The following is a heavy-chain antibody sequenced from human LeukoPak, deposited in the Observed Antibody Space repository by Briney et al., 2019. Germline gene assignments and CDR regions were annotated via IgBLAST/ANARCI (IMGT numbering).Heavy chain of an antibody. D-gene: IGHD4-17*01. V-gene: IGHV3-30*02. CDR2: IRYDGNNK. CDR3: ASKVTTVTTSDY. J-gene: IGHJ4*02. Sequence: GGSLRLSCAASGFTFSNYGMHWVRQAPGKGLEWVAFIRYDGNNKYYGDSVKGRFTISRDNSKNTLYLQMNSLRAEDTAVYYCASKVTTVTTSDYWGQGTLVTVSS. CDR1: GFTFSNYG.